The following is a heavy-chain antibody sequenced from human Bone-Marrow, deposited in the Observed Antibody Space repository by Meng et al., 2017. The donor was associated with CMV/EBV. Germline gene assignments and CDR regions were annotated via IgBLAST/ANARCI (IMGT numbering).Heavy chain of an antibody. J-gene: IGHJ4*02. Sequence: VRQAPGKGLEGMGHINPKSADTNYAQKFAGRVSMTRDTSIATVYMELSSLRSDDTALYYCTRRPLGSTRPFDYWGQGTLVTVSS. CDR3: TRRPLGSTRPFDY. D-gene: IGHD7-27*01. V-gene: IGHV1-2*06. CDR2: INPKSADT.